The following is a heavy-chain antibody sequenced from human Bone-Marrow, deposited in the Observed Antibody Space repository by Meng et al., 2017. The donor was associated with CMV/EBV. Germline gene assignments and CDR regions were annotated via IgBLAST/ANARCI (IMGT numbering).Heavy chain of an antibody. CDR2: IIPILGIA. V-gene: IGHV1-69*10. CDR3: ARHRGCSGGSCYWGIDY. D-gene: IGHD2-15*01. Sequence: SVKVSCKASGGAFSSYAISWVRQAPGQGLEWMGGIIPILGIANYAQKFQGRVTITADKSTSTAYMELSSLRSEDTAVYYCARHRGCSGGSCYWGIDYWGQGTLVTVSS. CDR1: GGAFSSYA. J-gene: IGHJ4*02.